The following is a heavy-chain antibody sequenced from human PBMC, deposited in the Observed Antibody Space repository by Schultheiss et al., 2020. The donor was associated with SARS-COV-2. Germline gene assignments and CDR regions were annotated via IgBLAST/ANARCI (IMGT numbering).Heavy chain of an antibody. Sequence: GESLKISCAASGFTFSSYAMSWVRQAPGKGLEWVSAISGSGGTTYYADSVKGRFTISRDNSKNTLYLQMNSLRAEDTAVYYCAKSVLTNVDWGQGTLVTVSS. V-gene: IGHV3-23*01. CDR3: AKSVLTNVD. CDR1: GFTFSSYA. D-gene: IGHD2-8*02. J-gene: IGHJ4*02. CDR2: ISGSGGTT.